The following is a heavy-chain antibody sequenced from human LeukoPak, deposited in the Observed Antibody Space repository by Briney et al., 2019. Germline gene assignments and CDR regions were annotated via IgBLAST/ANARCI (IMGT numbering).Heavy chain of an antibody. J-gene: IGHJ2*01. CDR1: GFTFSTAW. Sequence: ESGGSLRLSCAASGFTFSTAWMFWVRQAPGKGLEWVATIKQDGSEKHYLDSVKGRFTISRDNAENSLYLQMNSLRAEDTAVYSCVRGRGWYLDHWGRGTQVTVSS. V-gene: IGHV3-7*04. CDR3: VRGRGWYLDH. CDR2: IKQDGSEK.